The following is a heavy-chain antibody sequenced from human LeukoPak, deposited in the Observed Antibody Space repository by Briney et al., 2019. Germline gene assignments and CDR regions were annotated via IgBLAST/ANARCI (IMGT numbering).Heavy chain of an antibody. D-gene: IGHD3-3*01. CDR2: ISAHNGNT. CDR1: GYTFTRYG. CDR3: ARNLNYDFWSGYYKYYWFDP. Sequence: GAXVKVSCKASGYTFTRYGISWVRQVPGQGLEWMGWISAHNGNTNYAQKVQGRVTMTTDKSTSTAYMEMRRLRSDDTAVYYCARNLNYDFWSGYYKYYWFDPWGQGTLVTVSS. J-gene: IGHJ5*02. V-gene: IGHV1-18*01.